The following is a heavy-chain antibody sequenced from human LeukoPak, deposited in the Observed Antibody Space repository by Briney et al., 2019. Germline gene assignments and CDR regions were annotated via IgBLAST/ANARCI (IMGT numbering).Heavy chain of an antibody. CDR1: GYSISSGYY. J-gene: IGHJ3*02. D-gene: IGHD3-3*01. CDR2: IYHSGST. V-gene: IGHV4-38-2*02. CDR3: ARDHYDFWGGYYLDAFDI. Sequence: SETLSLTCTVSGYSISSGYYWGWIRQPPGKGLEWIGSIYHSGSTYYNPSLKSRVTISVDTSKNQFSLKLSSVTAADTAVYYCARDHYDFWGGYYLDAFDIWGQGTMVTVSS.